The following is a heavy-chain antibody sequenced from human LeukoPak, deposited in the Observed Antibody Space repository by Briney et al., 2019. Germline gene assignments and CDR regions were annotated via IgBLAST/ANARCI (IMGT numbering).Heavy chain of an antibody. CDR1: GGSFSGYY. V-gene: IGHV4-34*01. D-gene: IGHD2-2*01. J-gene: IGHJ5*02. Sequence: SETLSLTCAVYGGSFSGYYWSWIRQRPGKGLEWIGEFNHSGSTNYNPSLKSRVTISVDTSKNQFSLKLSSVTAADTAVHYCARGQDIVVVPAALGWFDPWGQGTLVTVSS. CDR2: FNHSGST. CDR3: ARGQDIVVVPAALGWFDP.